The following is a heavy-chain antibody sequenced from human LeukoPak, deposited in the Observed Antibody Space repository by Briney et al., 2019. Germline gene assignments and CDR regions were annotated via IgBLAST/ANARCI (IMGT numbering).Heavy chain of an antibody. CDR1: GFIFSSYG. J-gene: IGHJ4*02. Sequence: GGSLRLSCAASGFIFSSYGMHWVRQAPGKGLEWVAFIRYDGSNKYYADSVKGRFTISRDNSKNTLYLQMNSLRAEDTAVYYCAKLSYYDSSGPIDYWGQGTLVTVSS. CDR2: IRYDGSNK. D-gene: IGHD3-22*01. CDR3: AKLSYYDSSGPIDY. V-gene: IGHV3-30*02.